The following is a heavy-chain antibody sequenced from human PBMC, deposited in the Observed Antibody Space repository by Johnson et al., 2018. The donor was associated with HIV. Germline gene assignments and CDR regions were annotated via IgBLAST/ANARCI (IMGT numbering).Heavy chain of an antibody. Sequence: VQLVESGGGLVQPGGSLRLSCAASGFTFSNVWMTWVRQAPGKGLEWVGRIKRKIEGETTDYAAPVKGRFTILRDDSKNTLYLQVDSLRADDTAVYYCARELEIAQGLDAFDIWGQGTMVTVSS. D-gene: IGHD5-24*01. CDR1: GFTFSNVW. CDR3: ARELEIAQGLDAFDI. V-gene: IGHV3-15*01. CDR2: IKRKIEGETT. J-gene: IGHJ3*02.